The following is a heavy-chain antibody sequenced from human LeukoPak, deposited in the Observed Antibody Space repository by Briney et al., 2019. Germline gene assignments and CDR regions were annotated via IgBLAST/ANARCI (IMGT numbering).Heavy chain of an antibody. CDR1: GFTFTNYA. CDR3: ATTSRPTYSSGWLN. D-gene: IGHD6-19*01. Sequence: AGGSLRLSCAASGFTFTNYAMSWVRQAPGKGLEWVSAISGSGASTYYADSVKGRFTISRDNSKDTLYLQMNSLRGEDTAVYYCATTSRPTYSSGWLNWGQGTLVTVSS. J-gene: IGHJ4*02. V-gene: IGHV3-23*01. CDR2: ISGSGAST.